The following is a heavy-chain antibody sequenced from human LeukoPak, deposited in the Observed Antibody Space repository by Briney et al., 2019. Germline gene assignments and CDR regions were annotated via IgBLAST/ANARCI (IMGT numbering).Heavy chain of an antibody. D-gene: IGHD4-23*01. J-gene: IGHJ4*02. CDR2: IYSGGST. CDR3: ARGDDYGGAWYYFDY. CDR1: GFTVGSSY. Sequence: PGGSLRLSCAASGFTVGSSYMGWVRQAPGKGLEWVSVIYSGGSTYYADSMKGRFTLSRDNSKNTLFLQMNSLRAEDTAEYYCARGDDYGGAWYYFDYWGQGTLVTVSS. V-gene: IGHV3-53*01.